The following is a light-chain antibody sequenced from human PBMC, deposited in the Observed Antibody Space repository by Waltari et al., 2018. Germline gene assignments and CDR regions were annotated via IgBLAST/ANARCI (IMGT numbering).Light chain of an antibody. CDR2: LGS. V-gene: IGKV2-28*01. CDR3: MQPQQLPVT. CDR1: QSLRHINGNTY. Sequence: DIVMAQSPLSLAVSPGEPASISCRSSQSLRHINGNTYLDWFVQKPGQSPQLLIYLGSHRASGVPDRFSGSGSGTVFTLKISRVEAEDVGIYYCMQPQQLPVTFGQGTKLEIK. J-gene: IGKJ2*01.